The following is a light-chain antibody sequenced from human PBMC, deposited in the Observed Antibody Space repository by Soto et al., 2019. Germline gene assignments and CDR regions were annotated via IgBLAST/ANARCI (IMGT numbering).Light chain of an antibody. V-gene: IGLV1-40*01. CDR3: CSIAGSFHV. CDR1: RSRYD. J-gene: IGLJ1*01. CDR2: GND. Sequence: QSVLTQPPSLSGAPGQTVTITCSGTRSRYDVQWFQQVPGTVPKLLIYGNDNRPSGVPDRFSASKSGTSASLAITGLQAEDEADYYCCSIAGSFHVFGPGTKLTVL.